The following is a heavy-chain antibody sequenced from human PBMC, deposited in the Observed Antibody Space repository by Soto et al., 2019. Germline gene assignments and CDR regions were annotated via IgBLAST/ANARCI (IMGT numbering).Heavy chain of an antibody. D-gene: IGHD6-19*01. CDR2: LSGSGTST. CDR1: GFSFVNYA. V-gene: IGHV3-23*01. J-gene: IGHJ4*02. Sequence: GGSLRLSCAASGFSFVNYAMNWVRQAPGRGLEWVSGLSGSGTSTYYADSVKGRFTISRDNSRDTLFLQMNSLTADDTAVYYCAKATTNGGWFNPFDSWGQGALVTVSS. CDR3: AKATTNGGWFNPFDS.